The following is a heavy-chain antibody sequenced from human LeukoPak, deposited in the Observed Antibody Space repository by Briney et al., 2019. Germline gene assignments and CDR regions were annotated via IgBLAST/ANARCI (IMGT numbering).Heavy chain of an antibody. CDR3: VRESASTITRHFDY. V-gene: IGHV3-11*04. CDR1: GFTFSGYY. J-gene: IGHJ4*02. D-gene: IGHD4-11*01. Sequence: PGGSLRLSYVASGFTFSGYYMSWIRQAPAKGLAWVSYISGSDSAIYYADSVKGRFTISRDNAKNSLYLQMNSLRAEDTAVYYCVRESASTITRHFDYWGQGTLVTVSS. CDR2: ISGSDSAI.